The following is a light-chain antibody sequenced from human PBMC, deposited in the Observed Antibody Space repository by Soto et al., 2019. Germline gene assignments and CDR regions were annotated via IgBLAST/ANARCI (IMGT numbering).Light chain of an antibody. CDR3: GTWDSSLSAVV. CDR1: SSNIGNNY. CDR2: EHN. Sequence: QSVLTQPPSVSAAPGQKVTISCSGSSSNIGNNYVSWYQQLPGTAPKLLIDEHNKRPSGIPDRFSGSKSGTSATLGITGLQTGDEADYYCGTWDSSLSAVVFGGGTKLTVL. J-gene: IGLJ2*01. V-gene: IGLV1-51*02.